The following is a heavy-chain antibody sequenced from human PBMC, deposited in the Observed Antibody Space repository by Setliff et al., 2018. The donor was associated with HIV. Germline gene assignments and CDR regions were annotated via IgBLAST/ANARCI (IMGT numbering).Heavy chain of an antibody. Sequence: SETLSLTCAVYGGSFSGYYWSWIRQPPGKGLEWIGEINHSGSTNYNPSLKSRVTISVDTSKNQFFLKLSSVTAADTAVYYCARDLRGRYYYGSGRTTSYYFDYWGQGTLVTVSS. J-gene: IGHJ4*02. D-gene: IGHD3-10*01. V-gene: IGHV4-34*01. CDR2: INHSGST. CDR1: GGSFSGYY. CDR3: ARDLRGRYYYGSGRTTSYYFDY.